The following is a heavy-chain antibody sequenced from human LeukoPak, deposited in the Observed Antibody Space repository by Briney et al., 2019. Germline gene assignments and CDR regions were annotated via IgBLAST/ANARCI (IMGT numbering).Heavy chain of an antibody. CDR2: ISSSGSTI. D-gene: IGHD3-22*01. CDR3: XXXXXXXXDSSGYYYDAFDI. Sequence: GGSLTLSCAASGCTFSDYYMSWIRQAPGKGLEWVSYISSSGSTIYYSDSVKGRFTISRDNAKNSLYLQMNSLRADDTAVYYXXXXXXXXXDSSGYYYDAFDIWGQGTMVTVSS. V-gene: IGHV3-11*04. J-gene: IGHJ3*02. CDR1: GCTFSDYY.